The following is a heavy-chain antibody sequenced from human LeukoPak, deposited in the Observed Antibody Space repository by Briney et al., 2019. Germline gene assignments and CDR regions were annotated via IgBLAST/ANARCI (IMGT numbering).Heavy chain of an antibody. Sequence: SETLSLTCTVSGGTISSYYWSWIRQPPGKGLEWIGYIYYSGSTNYNPSLKSRVTISVDTSKNQFSLNLRSVTAADTAVYYCARARYYYEIWGQATMVTVSS. V-gene: IGHV4-59*01. J-gene: IGHJ3*02. CDR1: GGTISSYY. CDR2: IYYSGST. CDR3: ARARYYYEI. D-gene: IGHD3-10*01.